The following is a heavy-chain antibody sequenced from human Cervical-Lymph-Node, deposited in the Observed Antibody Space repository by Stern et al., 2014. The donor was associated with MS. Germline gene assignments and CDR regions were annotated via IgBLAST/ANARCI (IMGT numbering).Heavy chain of an antibody. CDR2: ISHDGSNK. CDR3: VRTESFYYYDGMDV. V-gene: IGHV3-30*09. J-gene: IGHJ6*02. CDR1: GSTFSKSA. Sequence: VQLVESGGGVVPPGRSLRLSCADSGSTFSKSAMHWVRRAPGKWLEWVAVISHDGSNKQYGDSVKGRLAISRDNSRNTLSLEIYSLRAEDTAVYYCVRTESFYYYDGMDVWGHGTTVIVSS.